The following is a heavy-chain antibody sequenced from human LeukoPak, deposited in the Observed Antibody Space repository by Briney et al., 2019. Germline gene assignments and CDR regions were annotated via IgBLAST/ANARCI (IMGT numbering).Heavy chain of an antibody. Sequence: PGGSLRLSCAASGFTFSSYEMNWVRQAPGKGLELVSYISSSGSTIYYADSVKGRFAISRDNAKNSLYLQMNSLRAEDTAVYYCARVGYSSSWFKNYYYYGMDVWGQGTTVTVSS. CDR2: ISSSGSTI. V-gene: IGHV3-48*03. J-gene: IGHJ6*02. CDR3: ARVGYSSSWFKNYYYYGMDV. CDR1: GFTFSSYE. D-gene: IGHD6-13*01.